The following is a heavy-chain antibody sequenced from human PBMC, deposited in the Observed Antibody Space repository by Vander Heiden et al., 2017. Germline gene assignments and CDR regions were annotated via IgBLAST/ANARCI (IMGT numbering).Heavy chain of an antibody. CDR1: GGSFSGYY. CDR2: INHSGST. D-gene: IGHD2-2*01. CDR3: ARGHYSSTSCDYYYGMDV. Sequence: QVQLQQWGAGLLKPSETLSLTCAVYGGSFSGYYWSWIRQPPGKGLEWIGEINHSGSTNYNPSLKRRVTISVDTSKNQFSLKLSSVTAAETAVYYCARGHYSSTSCDYYYGMDVWGQGTTVTVSS. J-gene: IGHJ6*02. V-gene: IGHV4-34*01.